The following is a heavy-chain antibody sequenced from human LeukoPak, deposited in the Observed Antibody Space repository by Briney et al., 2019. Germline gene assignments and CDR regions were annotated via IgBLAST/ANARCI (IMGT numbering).Heavy chain of an antibody. Sequence: GGSLRLSCAASGFTFGSYGMHWVRQAPGKGLEWVAVIWYDGSNKYYADSVKGRFTISRDNSKNTLYLQMNSLRAEDTAVYYCAREDVANWSKLFDYWGQGTLVTVSS. J-gene: IGHJ4*02. CDR3: AREDVANWSKLFDY. CDR2: IWYDGSNK. V-gene: IGHV3-33*01. CDR1: GFTFGSYG. D-gene: IGHD7-27*01.